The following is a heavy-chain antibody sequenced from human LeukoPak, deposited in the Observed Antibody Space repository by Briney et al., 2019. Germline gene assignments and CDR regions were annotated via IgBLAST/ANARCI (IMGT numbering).Heavy chain of an antibody. CDR1: GYSFTTYW. Sequence: GESLKISCLGSGYSFTTYWIGWVRQMPGKGLEWMGIIYPDDSDTTFSPSFQGQVTFSADKSISTAYLQWSSLKASDTAMYYCARQSSGFDSPLDYWGQGTLVTVSS. CDR3: ARQSSGFDSPLDY. CDR2: IYPDDSDT. D-gene: IGHD5-12*01. J-gene: IGHJ4*02. V-gene: IGHV5-51*01.